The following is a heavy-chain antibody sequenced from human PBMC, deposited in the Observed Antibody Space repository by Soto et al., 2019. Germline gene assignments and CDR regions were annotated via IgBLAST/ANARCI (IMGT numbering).Heavy chain of an antibody. V-gene: IGHV4-4*02. J-gene: IGHJ5*02. CDR1: GGSISSSNW. Sequence: QVQLQESGPGLVKPSGTLSLTCAVSGGSISSSNWWSWVRQPPGKGLEWIGEIYYSGSTTNYNPSLKSRVTISVDGSKNEFSLNLSSVTAADTAVYYCARGIVGATGAWGQGTLVTVSS. D-gene: IGHD1-26*01. CDR2: IYYSGSTT. CDR3: ARGIVGATGA.